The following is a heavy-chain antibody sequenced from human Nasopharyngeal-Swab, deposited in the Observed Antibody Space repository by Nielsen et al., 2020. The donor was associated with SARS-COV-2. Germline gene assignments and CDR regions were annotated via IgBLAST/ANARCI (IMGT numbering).Heavy chain of an antibody. D-gene: IGHD5-24*01. J-gene: IGHJ4*02. CDR2: IYSGGST. Sequence: GESLKISCAASGFTVSSNYMSWVRQAPGKGLEWVSVIYSGGSTYYADSVKGRFTISRDNSKNTLYLQMNSLRAEDTAVYCCAREGDGYNSPHTNFYWGQGTLVTVSS. V-gene: IGHV3-53*01. CDR3: AREGDGYNSPHTNFY. CDR1: GFTVSSNY.